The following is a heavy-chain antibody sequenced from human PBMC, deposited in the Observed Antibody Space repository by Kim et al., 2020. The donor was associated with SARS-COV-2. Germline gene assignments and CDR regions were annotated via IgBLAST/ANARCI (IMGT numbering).Heavy chain of an antibody. J-gene: IGHJ6*02. V-gene: IGHV3-48*03. Sequence: GGSLRLSCAASGFTFSSYEMNWVRQAPGKGLEWVSYISSSGSTIYYADSVKGRFTISRDNAKNSLYLQMNSLRAEDTAVYYCARDAYNDYVWGSYRYGYYYYGMDVWGQVTTVTVSS. CDR3: ARDAYNDYVWGSYRYGYYYYGMDV. CDR2: ISSSGSTI. D-gene: IGHD3-16*02. CDR1: GFTFSSYE.